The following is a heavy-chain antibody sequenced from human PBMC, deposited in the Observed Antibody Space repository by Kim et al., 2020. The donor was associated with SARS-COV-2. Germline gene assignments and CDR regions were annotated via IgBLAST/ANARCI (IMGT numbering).Heavy chain of an antibody. CDR1: GFTFSDAW. J-gene: IGHJ4*02. CDR3: TAGGQLWA. Sequence: GGSLRLSCAASGFTFSDAWMNWVRQIPGKGLEWVGRIKRRNDGGATDYTAPVKGRFTVSSDDSKNTLYLEMNSLKSEDMAVYYCTAGGQLWAWGQGALVTVSS. D-gene: IGHD5-18*01. V-gene: IGHV3-15*01. CDR2: IKRRNDGGAT.